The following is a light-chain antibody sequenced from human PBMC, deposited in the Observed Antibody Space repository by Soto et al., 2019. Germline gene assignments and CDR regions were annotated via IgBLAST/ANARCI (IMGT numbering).Light chain of an antibody. Sequence: EIVLTQSPGTLSLSPGERATLSCRASQSVSSSYLAWYQQKPGQAPRLLIYGASSRATGIPDRFSGSGSGSDVTLTISRLEPEDFAVYYCQQYYSSPKTFGQGTKVEIK. CDR1: QSVSSSY. V-gene: IGKV3-20*01. CDR3: QQYYSSPKT. J-gene: IGKJ1*01. CDR2: GAS.